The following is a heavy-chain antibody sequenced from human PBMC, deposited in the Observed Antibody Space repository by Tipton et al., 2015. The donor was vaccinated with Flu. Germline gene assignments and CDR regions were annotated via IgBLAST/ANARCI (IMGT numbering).Heavy chain of an antibody. D-gene: IGHD3-22*01. Sequence: QLVQSGAEVEKPGASVKVSCKASGYTFTRYGISWVRQAPGQGLEWMGWISVYNGNTNYAQKLQGRVTMTTDTSTSTAYMELRSLRSVEPAVYFCASDGSCFFPFYFLGQGTLVTGFS. CDR3: ASDGSCFFPFYF. V-gene: IGHV1-18*01. CDR1: GYTFTRYG. CDR2: ISVYNGNT. J-gene: IGHJ4*02.